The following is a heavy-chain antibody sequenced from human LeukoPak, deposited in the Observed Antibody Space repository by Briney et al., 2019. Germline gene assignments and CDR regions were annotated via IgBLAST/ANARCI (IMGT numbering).Heavy chain of an antibody. Sequence: PSETLSLTCTVSGGSVSSGSYYWTWMRQPPGKGLEWIEYIYYTGSTYYNPSLKSRVTISVDTSKNQFSLKLSSLTAADTAMYHCARIPILYGPGSYPEYWGQGILVTVSS. CDR1: GGSVSSGSYY. J-gene: IGHJ4*02. D-gene: IGHD3-10*01. V-gene: IGHV4-61*01. CDR3: ARIPILYGPGSYPEY. CDR2: IYYTGST.